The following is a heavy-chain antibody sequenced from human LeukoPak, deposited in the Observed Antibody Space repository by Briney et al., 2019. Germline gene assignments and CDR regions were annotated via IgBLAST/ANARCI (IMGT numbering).Heavy chain of an antibody. V-gene: IGHV1-69*05. Sequence: ASVKVSCKASGGTFSSYAISWVRQAPGQGLEWMGRIIPIFGTANYAQKFQGRVTITTDESTSTAYMELSSLRSEDTAVYYCARVGEDGYNNRNYAFDIWGQGTMVTVSS. D-gene: IGHD5-24*01. J-gene: IGHJ3*02. CDR3: ARVGEDGYNNRNYAFDI. CDR2: IIPIFGTA. CDR1: GGTFSSYA.